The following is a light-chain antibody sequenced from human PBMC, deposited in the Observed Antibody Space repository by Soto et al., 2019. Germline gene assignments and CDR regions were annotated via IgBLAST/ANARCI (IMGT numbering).Light chain of an antibody. CDR2: AVS. CDR3: SSYTTSSALVV. V-gene: IGLV2-14*01. CDR1: SSDVGTYNY. Sequence: QSVLTQFASVSGSPGQSITISCAGTSSDVGTYNYVSWYQLHPDKAPKLIIYAVSNRPSGVSNRFSGSKSGNTASLTISGLQAEDEAHYFCSSYTTSSALVVFGGGTKLTVL. J-gene: IGLJ2*01.